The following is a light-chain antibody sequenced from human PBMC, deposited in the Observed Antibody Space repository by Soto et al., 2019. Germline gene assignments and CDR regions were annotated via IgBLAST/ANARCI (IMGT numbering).Light chain of an antibody. CDR1: TSNIGSHS. J-gene: IGLJ2*01. CDR3: TAWDTSLTGHLV. V-gene: IGLV1-44*01. Sequence: QSVLTQPPSASGAPGQTVTISCSGTTSNIGSHSVNWYRQLPGTAPKVVMFSNDERPSGVPDRFSGSKSGTSASLTITGLQSEDEADYHCTAWDTSLTGHLVFGGGTQLTVL. CDR2: SND.